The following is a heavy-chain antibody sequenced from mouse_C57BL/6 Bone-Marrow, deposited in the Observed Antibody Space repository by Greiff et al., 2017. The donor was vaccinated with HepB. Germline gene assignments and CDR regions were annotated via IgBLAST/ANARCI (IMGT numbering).Heavy chain of an antibody. CDR2: IDPSDSYT. J-gene: IGHJ4*01. V-gene: IGHV1-59*01. Sequence: QVQLQQPGAELVRPGTSVKLSCKASGYTFTSYWMHWVKQRPGQGLEWIGVIDPSDSYTNYTQKFKGKATLTVDTSSSTAYMQLSSLTSESSAVYYCAAMDYWGQGTSVTVSS. CDR3: AAMDY. CDR1: GYTFTSYW.